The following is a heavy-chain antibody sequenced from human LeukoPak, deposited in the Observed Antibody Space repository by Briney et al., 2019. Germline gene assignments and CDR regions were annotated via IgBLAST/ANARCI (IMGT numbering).Heavy chain of an antibody. CDR2: ISPDGTNK. CDR1: GFIFSNYP. D-gene: IGHD3-10*01. J-gene: IGHJ4*02. Sequence: GGSLRLSCAASGFIFSNYPMHCVRQAPGMGLEWVAVISPDGTNKYYADSVKGRFTVSGDNSKNTLYVQMNSLRAEDTAVYYCAREYASGSYRGYFDYWGQGTLVTVSS. CDR3: AREYASGSYRGYFDY. V-gene: IGHV3-30*04.